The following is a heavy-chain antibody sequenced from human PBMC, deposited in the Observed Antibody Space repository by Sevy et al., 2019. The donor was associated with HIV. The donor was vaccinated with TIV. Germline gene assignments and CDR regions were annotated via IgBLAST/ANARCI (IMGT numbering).Heavy chain of an antibody. CDR1: GFTFSRNY. CDR3: ARGRGTGYSYGFDY. CDR2: IYSGGST. Sequence: GGSLRLSCAASGFTFSRNYMSWVRQAPGKGLEWVSVIYSGGSTYYADSVKGRFIISRDNSKNTLYLQMNSLRAEDTAVYYCARGRGTGYSYGFDYWGQGTLVTVSS. V-gene: IGHV3-66*01. J-gene: IGHJ4*02. D-gene: IGHD5-18*01.